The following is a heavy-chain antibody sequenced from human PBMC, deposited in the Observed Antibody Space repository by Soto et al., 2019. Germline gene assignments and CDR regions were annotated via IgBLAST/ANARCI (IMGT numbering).Heavy chain of an antibody. CDR3: ARVGTATTRDFDY. Sequence: PGGSLRLSCAASGFTFSDHYMDWVRQAPGKGLEWVGRSRDKAKSYTTEYAASVKGRFTISRDDSKNSLFLQMNSLKTEDTAVYYCARVGTATTRDFDYWGQGTLVTVSS. D-gene: IGHD1-1*01. J-gene: IGHJ4*02. CDR1: GFTFSDHY. CDR2: SRDKAKSYTT. V-gene: IGHV3-72*01.